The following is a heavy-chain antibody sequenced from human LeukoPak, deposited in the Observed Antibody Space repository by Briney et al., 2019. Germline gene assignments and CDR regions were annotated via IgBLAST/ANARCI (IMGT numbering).Heavy chain of an antibody. Sequence: PGRSLRLSCAASGFTFDDYAMHWVRQAPGKGLEWVSAISGSGGSTYYADSVKGRFTISRDNSKNTLYLQMNSLRAGNTAVYYCAGSLYYSNGICYTRWYFDYWGQGTLITVTS. J-gene: IGHJ4*02. CDR3: AGSLYYSNGICYTRWYFDY. CDR1: GFTFDDYA. D-gene: IGHD2-8*01. V-gene: IGHV3-23*01. CDR2: ISGSGGST.